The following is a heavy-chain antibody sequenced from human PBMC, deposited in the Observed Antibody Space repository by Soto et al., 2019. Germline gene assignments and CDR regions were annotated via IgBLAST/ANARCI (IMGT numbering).Heavy chain of an antibody. CDR3: ASPVGCRTTTSIR. V-gene: IGHV3-48*01. CDR1: GFTFSSYS. D-gene: IGHD1-1*01. Sequence: EVQLVESGGGLVQPGGSLRLSCAASGFTFSSYSMNWVRQAPGKGLEWVSYISSSSNSIYYADSVKGRFTISRDNAKNPRHLQINSRRAEDTGVYYCASPVGCRTTTSIRWGQGTLFTVPS. J-gene: IGHJ4*02. CDR2: ISSSSNSI.